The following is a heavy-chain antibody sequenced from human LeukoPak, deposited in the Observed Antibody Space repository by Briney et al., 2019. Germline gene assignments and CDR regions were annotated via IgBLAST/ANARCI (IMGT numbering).Heavy chain of an antibody. CDR3: ARDTTFDYYQSTGYLDY. CDR1: GGSFSGYY. D-gene: IGHD3-22*01. Sequence: SETLSLTCAVYGGSFSGYYWSWIRQPPGKGLEWIGEINHSGSTNYNPSLKSRVTISVDTSKNQFSLKLTSVTAADTAVYFCARDTTFDYYQSTGYLDYWGQGTLVTVSS. J-gene: IGHJ4*02. CDR2: INHSGST. V-gene: IGHV4-34*01.